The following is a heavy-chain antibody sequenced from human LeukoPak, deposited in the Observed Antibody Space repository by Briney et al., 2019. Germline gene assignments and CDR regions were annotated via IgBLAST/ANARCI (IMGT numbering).Heavy chain of an antibody. J-gene: IGHJ5*02. Sequence: GGSLRLSCAASGFTFGRYGMHWVRQAPGKGLEWVAVIWYDGSNKYYADSVKGRFTISRDNSKNTLYLQMNSLRAEDTAVYYCAGDSSTSLGWFDPWGQGTLVTVSS. CDR3: AGDSSTSLGWFDP. V-gene: IGHV3-33*01. CDR2: IWYDGSNK. D-gene: IGHD2-2*01. CDR1: GFTFGRYG.